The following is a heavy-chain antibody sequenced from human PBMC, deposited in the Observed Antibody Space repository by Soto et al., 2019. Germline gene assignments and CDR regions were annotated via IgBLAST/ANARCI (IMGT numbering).Heavy chain of an antibody. CDR1: GFSLSTFGMG. CDR3: VNSRDSSPSDY. D-gene: IGHD2-21*02. V-gene: IGHV2-5*01. J-gene: IGHJ4*02. CDR2: IYWNDDK. Sequence: SGPTLVNPTQTLTLTCTYSGFSLSTFGMGVGWIRQPRGKAPEWLALIYWNDDKRYSPSLKNRLTIAKDTSKNLVVLTMTDVDPVDTATYYCVNSRDSSPSDYWGRGTLVTVSS.